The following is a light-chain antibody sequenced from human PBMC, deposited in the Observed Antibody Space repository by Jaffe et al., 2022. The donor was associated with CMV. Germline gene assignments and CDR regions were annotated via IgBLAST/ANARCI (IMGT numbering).Light chain of an antibody. CDR3: QQYNNWLWT. V-gene: IGKV3-15*01. J-gene: IGKJ1*01. Sequence: VMTQSPATLSVSPGERATLSCRASQSVDSNLAWYQQRPGQAPRLLIYGASTRATGIPARFSGSGSGTEFTLTINSLQSEDFVVYYCQQYNNWLWTFGQGTKVEIK. CDR2: GAS. CDR1: QSVDSN.